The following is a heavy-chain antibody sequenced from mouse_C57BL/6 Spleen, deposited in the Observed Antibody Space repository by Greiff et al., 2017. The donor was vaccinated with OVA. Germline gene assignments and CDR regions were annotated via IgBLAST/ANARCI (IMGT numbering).Heavy chain of an antibody. CDR2: LDPSDSST. D-gene: IGHD2-5*01. CDR1: GYTFPSYW. V-gene: IGHV1-50*01. CDR3: ARDYSNSFAY. J-gene: IGHJ3*01. Sequence: QVPLQQPGAELVKPGASVKLSCKASGYTFPSYWMQWVKQRPGQGLEWIGELDPSDSSTNYNQKFKGKATLTVDTSSSTAYMQLSSLTSEDSAVYYCARDYSNSFAYWGQGTLVTVSA.